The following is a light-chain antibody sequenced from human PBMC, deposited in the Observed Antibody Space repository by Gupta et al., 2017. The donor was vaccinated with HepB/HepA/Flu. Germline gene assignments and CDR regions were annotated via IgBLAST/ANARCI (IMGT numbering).Light chain of an antibody. V-gene: IGLV2-14*03. CDR1: SSDIGAFDA. J-gene: IGLJ3*02. Sequence: QSALTQPASVSGSPGQSITIPCTGASSDIGAFDAVSWYQQDPGKAPNLLISGVSNRTSGVSYSFSGSKSGNTAALTISGLQPEEEADYYCSSFISGDTLVVFGGGTKRTVL. CDR3: SSFISGDTLVV. CDR2: GVS.